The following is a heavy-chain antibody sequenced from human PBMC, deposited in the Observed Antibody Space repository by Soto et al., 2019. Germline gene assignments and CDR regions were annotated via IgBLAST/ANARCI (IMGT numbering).Heavy chain of an antibody. J-gene: IGHJ5*02. CDR3: ARRSGTIYYDFWCGYWFDP. Sequence: KPSETLSLTCTVSGGSISSGDYYWSWIRQPPGKGLEWIGYIYYSGSTYYNPSLKSRVTISVDTSKNQFSLKLSAVTAADTAVYYGARRSGTIYYDFWCGYWFDPWGQGTLVTVSS. CDR1: GGSISSGDYY. D-gene: IGHD3-3*01. V-gene: IGHV4-30-4*01. CDR2: IYYSGST.